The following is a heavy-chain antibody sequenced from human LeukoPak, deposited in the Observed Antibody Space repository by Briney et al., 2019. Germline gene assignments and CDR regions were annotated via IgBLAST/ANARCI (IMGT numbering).Heavy chain of an antibody. CDR1: GFIFNSYA. CDR3: ARARNFWSGYPVFFDS. J-gene: IGHJ4*02. D-gene: IGHD3-3*01. V-gene: IGHV3-64*01. Sequence: GGSLRLSCAASGFIFNSYAMTWVRQSPGKGLQYVSAINTTGETTYYANPLQDRFTVSRDNSKNTLYLQMGSLRPEDTAVYFCARARNFWSGYPVFFDSWGRGILVTVSS. CDR2: INTTGETT.